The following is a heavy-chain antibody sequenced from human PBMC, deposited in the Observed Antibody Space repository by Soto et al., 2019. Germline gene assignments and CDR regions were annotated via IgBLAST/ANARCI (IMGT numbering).Heavy chain of an antibody. D-gene: IGHD6-13*01. V-gene: IGHV3-33*01. CDR3: ARDGEQQLVLCYGMDV. CDR2: IWYDGSNK. CDR1: GFTFSSYG. J-gene: IGHJ6*02. Sequence: PGGSLRLSCAASGFTFSSYGMHWVRQAPGKGLEWVAVIWYDGSNKYYADSVKGRFTISRDNSKNTLYLQMNSLRAEDTAVYYCARDGEQQLVLCYGMDVWGQGTTVTVSS.